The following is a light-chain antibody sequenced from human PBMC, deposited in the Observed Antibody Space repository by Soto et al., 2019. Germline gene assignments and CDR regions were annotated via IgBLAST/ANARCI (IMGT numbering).Light chain of an antibody. CDR3: QTYDSSLSGSEV. CDR1: SSNIGAGYD. J-gene: IGLJ1*01. CDR2: GNS. V-gene: IGLV1-40*01. Sequence: QPVLTQPPSVSGAPGQRVTISCTGSSSNIGAGYDVHWYQQLPGTAPKLLMYGNSNRPSGVPDRFSGSKSGTSASLAITGLQAEDEAEYYCQTYDSSLSGSEVFGTGTKVTVL.